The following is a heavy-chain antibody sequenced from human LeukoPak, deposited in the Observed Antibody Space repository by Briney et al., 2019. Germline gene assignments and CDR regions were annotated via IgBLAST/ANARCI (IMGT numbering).Heavy chain of an antibody. D-gene: IGHD6-19*01. Sequence: PGGSLRLSCAASGFTFSSYGMHWVRQAPGKGLEWVAFIWYDGSNKYYADSVKGRLTISRDNSKNTLYLQMNSLRAEDTAVYYCAKTNSSGWYQFDYWGQGTLVTVSS. CDR1: GFTFSSYG. CDR3: AKTNSSGWYQFDY. J-gene: IGHJ4*02. CDR2: IWYDGSNK. V-gene: IGHV3-30*02.